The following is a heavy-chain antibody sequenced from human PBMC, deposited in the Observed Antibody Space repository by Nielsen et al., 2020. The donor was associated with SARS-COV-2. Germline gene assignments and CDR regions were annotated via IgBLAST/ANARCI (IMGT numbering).Heavy chain of an antibody. CDR3: ARGIEITMIVVVITTYFDY. Sequence: GESLKISCAASEFTFKRFWMSWVRQAPGKGLECVASINQEGTDQFYADSVKGRFTISRDNAKNSLYLQMNSLRAEDTAVYYCARGIEITMIVVVITTYFDYWGQGTLVTVSS. V-gene: IGHV3-7*03. CDR2: INQEGTDQ. J-gene: IGHJ4*02. CDR1: EFTFKRFW. D-gene: IGHD3-22*01.